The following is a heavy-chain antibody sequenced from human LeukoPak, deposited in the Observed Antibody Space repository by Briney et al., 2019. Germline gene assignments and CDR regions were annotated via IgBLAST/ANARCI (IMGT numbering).Heavy chain of an antibody. D-gene: IGHD3-10*01. V-gene: IGHV2-5*02. CDR1: GVSLSTSGVG. Sequence: SGPTLVKPTQTLTLTCTFSGVSLSTSGVGGGWIRQPPGKALEWLAVIYWDDDKRYSPSLKSRLTITKGTSKTQVVLTMTNMDPVDTATYYCAFSSGNYWGQGTLVTVSS. J-gene: IGHJ4*02. CDR3: AFSSGNY. CDR2: IYWDDDK.